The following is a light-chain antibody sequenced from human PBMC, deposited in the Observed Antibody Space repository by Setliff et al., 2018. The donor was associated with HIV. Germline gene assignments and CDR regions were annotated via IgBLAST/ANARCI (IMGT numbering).Light chain of an antibody. CDR2: DVT. J-gene: IGLJ2*01. CDR3: CSYAGGDTWI. Sequence: QFVLTQPASVSGSPGQSITISCTGSSSDVGDYESVSWYQQNPGEVPKLMIYDVTKRPSGVSNRFSGSKSGNTASLTISGLQGEDEADYFCCSYAGGDTWIFGGGTKVTVL. CDR1: SSDVGDYES. V-gene: IGLV2-23*02.